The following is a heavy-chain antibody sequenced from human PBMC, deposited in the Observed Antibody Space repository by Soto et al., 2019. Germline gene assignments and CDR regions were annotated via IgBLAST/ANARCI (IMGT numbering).Heavy chain of an antibody. V-gene: IGHV4-31*03. Sequence: QVQLQESGPGLVKPSQTLSLTCTVSGGSISSGGYYWSWIRQHPGRGLEWIGYIYSSGRTSYNPSLKGRVTIPVDMSKNQFALKLSTVTSADTAVYYGARDRSSGIFDYWGQGTLVTVSS. CDR1: GGSISSGGYY. J-gene: IGHJ4*02. D-gene: IGHD6-19*01. CDR2: IYSSGRT. CDR3: ARDRSSGIFDY.